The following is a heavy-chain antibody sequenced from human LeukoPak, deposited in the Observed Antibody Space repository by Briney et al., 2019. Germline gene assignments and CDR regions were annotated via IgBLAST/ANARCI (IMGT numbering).Heavy chain of an antibody. CDR2: IYHSGST. J-gene: IGHJ4*02. V-gene: IGHV4-30-2*01. CDR1: GGSISSGGYY. CDR3: ARENQYSSGY. D-gene: IGHD6-25*01. Sequence: SQTLSLTCTVFGGSISSGGYYWSWIRQPPGKGLEWIGYIYHSGSTYYNPSLKSRVTISVDRSKNQFSLKLSSVTAADTAVYYCARENQYSSGYWGQGTLVTVSS.